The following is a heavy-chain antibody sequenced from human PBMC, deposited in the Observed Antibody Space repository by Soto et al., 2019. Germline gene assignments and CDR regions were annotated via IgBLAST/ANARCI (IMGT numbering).Heavy chain of an antibody. CDR1: GYSFSGYG. Sequence: ASVKVSCKASGYSFSGYGINWVRQAPGQGLEWMAWISVFNGNTNYAQKFQDRVTMTTDTSTSTAHMELRSLSSDDTGVYYCARDAKTLFYYRGMDVWGQGRTVTVSS. CDR2: ISVFNGNT. V-gene: IGHV1-18*04. CDR3: ARDAKTLFYYRGMDV. J-gene: IGHJ6*02.